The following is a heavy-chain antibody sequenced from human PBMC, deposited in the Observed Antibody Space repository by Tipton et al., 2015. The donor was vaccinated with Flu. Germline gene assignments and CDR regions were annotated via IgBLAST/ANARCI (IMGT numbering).Heavy chain of an antibody. CDR1: GASITSNIYY. CDR3: ATYCSTTTCRWFDP. CDR2: IYYSGET. Sequence: LRLSCTVSGASITSNIYYWSWIRQLPGKGLEWIGYIYYSGETYYNPSLKSRVTMSVDTSKNQFSLRLSSVTAADTAVYYCATYCSTTTCRWFDPWGQGTLVTVSS. V-gene: IGHV4-31*03. D-gene: IGHD2-2*01. J-gene: IGHJ5*02.